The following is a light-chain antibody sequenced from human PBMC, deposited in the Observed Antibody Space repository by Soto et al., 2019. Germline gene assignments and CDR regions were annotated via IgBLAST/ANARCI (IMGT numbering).Light chain of an antibody. CDR3: QQYGSAPYT. CDR1: QSISSNF. J-gene: IGKJ2*01. V-gene: IGKV3-20*01. CDR2: GAS. Sequence: EIVVTQSPGTLSLSPGERATLSCRASQSISSNFLAWYQQRPGQAPRLLISGASNRATGIPDRFSGSGSGTDFNLTISRLEPEDFAVYYCQQYGSAPYTFGQGTKLEIK.